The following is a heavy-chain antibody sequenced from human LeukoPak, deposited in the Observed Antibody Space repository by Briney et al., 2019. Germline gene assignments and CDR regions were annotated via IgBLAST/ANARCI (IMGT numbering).Heavy chain of an antibody. CDR1: GGTFSSYA. V-gene: IGHV1-2*02. Sequence: ASVKVSCKASGGTFSSYAISWVRQAPGQGLEWMGWINPNSGGTNYAQKFQGRVTMTRDTSISTAYMELSRLRSDDTAVYYCARDYYDTRGYYLFDYWGQGTLVTVSS. CDR3: ARDYYDTRGYYLFDY. D-gene: IGHD3-22*01. CDR2: INPNSGGT. J-gene: IGHJ4*02.